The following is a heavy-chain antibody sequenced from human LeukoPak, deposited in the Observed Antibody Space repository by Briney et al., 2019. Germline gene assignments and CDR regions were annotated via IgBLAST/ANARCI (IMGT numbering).Heavy chain of an antibody. D-gene: IGHD2-21*02. J-gene: IGHJ4*02. CDR3: SRVAGVVVAAMGY. Sequence: GASVKVSCKASGYTFTSYYLHWVRQPPGKGLEWMGIINPSGGSTSYAEKFQVRVTMTRYMSTSTDYMELSSLRSEDTAVYYCSRVAGVVVAAMGYWGQGTLVTVSA. CDR2: INPSGGST. V-gene: IGHV1-46*01. CDR1: GYTFTSYY.